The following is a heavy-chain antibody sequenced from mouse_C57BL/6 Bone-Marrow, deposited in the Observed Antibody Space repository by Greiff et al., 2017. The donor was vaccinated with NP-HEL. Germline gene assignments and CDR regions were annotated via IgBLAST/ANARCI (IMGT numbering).Heavy chain of an antibody. CDR1: GFTFSSYA. J-gene: IGHJ4*01. Sequence: EVQVVESGEGLVKPGGSLKLSCAASGFTFSSYALSWVRQTPEKRLEWVAYISSGGDYIYYADTVKGRFTISRDNARNTLYLQMSSLKSEDTAMYYCTRWAVTTVYYYAMDYWGQGTSVTVSS. D-gene: IGHD2-12*01. CDR3: TRWAVTTVYYYAMDY. V-gene: IGHV5-9-1*02. CDR2: ISSGGDYI.